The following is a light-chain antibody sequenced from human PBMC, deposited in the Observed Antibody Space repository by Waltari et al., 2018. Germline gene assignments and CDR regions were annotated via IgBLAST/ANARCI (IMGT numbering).Light chain of an antibody. CDR3: MIWPKNAPFV. Sequence: QPVLTQPPSSSASPGESARLTCTLPSDIDVGDFNVYWNQHKQGSPPRYILYTYSDSDQGHGSGVPSRFSGSKDASANTGILLISGLQSEDEADYYCMIWPKNAPFVFGSGTRVTVL. CDR2: TYSDSDQ. V-gene: IGLV5-37*01. J-gene: IGLJ1*01. CDR1: SDIDVGDFN.